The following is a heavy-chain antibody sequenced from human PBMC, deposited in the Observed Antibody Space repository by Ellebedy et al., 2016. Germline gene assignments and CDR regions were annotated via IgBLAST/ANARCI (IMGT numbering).Heavy chain of an antibody. Sequence: GGSLRLSXAASGFTFSYYHMNWVRQAPGKGLEWISYIHSSGNTIYYADSVKGRFTISRDNSKNTLYLQMNSLRAEDTAVYYCAKDRSTMVRGVEYYFDYWGQGTLVTVSS. V-gene: IGHV3-48*01. D-gene: IGHD3-10*01. CDR3: AKDRSTMVRGVEYYFDY. CDR2: IHSSGNTI. CDR1: GFTFSYYH. J-gene: IGHJ4*02.